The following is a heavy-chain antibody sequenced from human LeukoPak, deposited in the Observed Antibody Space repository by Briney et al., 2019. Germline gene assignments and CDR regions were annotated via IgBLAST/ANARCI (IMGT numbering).Heavy chain of an antibody. CDR1: GGSISSSSYY. J-gene: IGHJ4*02. CDR3: ARVDKGDYDILTGYYSSPYYFDY. CDR2: INSGGNT. V-gene: IGHV4-39*07. D-gene: IGHD3-9*01. Sequence: SETLSLTCTVSGGSISSSSYYWGWIRQPPEKGLEWIGTINSGGNTYYNPSLKSRVTISVDTSKNQVSLKLSSVTAADTAVYYCARVDKGDYDILTGYYSSPYYFDYWGQGTLVTVSS.